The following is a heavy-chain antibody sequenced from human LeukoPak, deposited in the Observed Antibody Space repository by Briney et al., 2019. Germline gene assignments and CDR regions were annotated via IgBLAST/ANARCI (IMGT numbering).Heavy chain of an antibody. D-gene: IGHD2-21*02. CDR3: ARSSVLIVVVTATPFDY. J-gene: IGHJ4*02. CDR1: GGSISSYY. V-gene: IGHV4-59*01. Sequence: SETLSLTCTVSGGSISSYYWSWIRQPPGKGLEWIGYIYYSGSTNYNPSLKSRVTISVDTSKNQFSLKLRSVTAADTAVYYCARSSVLIVVVTATPFDYWGQGTLVTVSS. CDR2: IYYSGST.